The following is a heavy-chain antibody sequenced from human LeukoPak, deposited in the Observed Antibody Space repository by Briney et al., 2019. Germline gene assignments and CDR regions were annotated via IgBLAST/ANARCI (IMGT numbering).Heavy chain of an antibody. Sequence: PSETLSLTCTVSGVSSSSYYWSWIRQFSGKGLEWIGYIYYSGSTNYNPSLKSRLTISVDTSKNQFSLKLSSVTAADTAVYYCARVFSSGSFDYWGQGTLVTVSS. CDR2: IYYSGST. V-gene: IGHV4-59*01. J-gene: IGHJ4*02. CDR1: GVSSSSYY. D-gene: IGHD6-13*01. CDR3: ARVFSSGSFDY.